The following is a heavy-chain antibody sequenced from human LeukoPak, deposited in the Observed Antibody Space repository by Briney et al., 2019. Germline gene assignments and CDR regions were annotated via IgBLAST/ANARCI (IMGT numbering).Heavy chain of an antibody. D-gene: IGHD1-26*01. V-gene: IGHV3-30*02. J-gene: IGHJ4*02. CDR3: AKDISGSYYFDY. CDR1: GFTFSSYG. CDR2: RRYDGSNK. Sequence: QSGGSLRLSCAASGFTFSSYGMRWGPHAPGGGVEGVAFRRYDGSNKYYAGSVKGSFNISRDNFKNTLYLQMTRLRAEDKAVYYCAKDISGSYYFDYWGQGTLVTVSS.